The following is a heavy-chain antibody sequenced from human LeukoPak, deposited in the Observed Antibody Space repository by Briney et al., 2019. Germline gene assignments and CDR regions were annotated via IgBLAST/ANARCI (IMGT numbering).Heavy chain of an antibody. D-gene: IGHD2-21*02. CDR1: GYTFTGYY. Sequence: GASVKVSCKASGYTFTGYYMHWVRQAPGQGLEWMGWINPNSGGTNYAQKFQGRVTMTRDTSISTAYMELSRLRSDDTAVYYCASEAYCSGDCYSSNPYFDYWGQGTLVTVSS. CDR2: INPNSGGT. CDR3: ASEAYCSGDCYSSNPYFDY. J-gene: IGHJ4*02. V-gene: IGHV1-2*02.